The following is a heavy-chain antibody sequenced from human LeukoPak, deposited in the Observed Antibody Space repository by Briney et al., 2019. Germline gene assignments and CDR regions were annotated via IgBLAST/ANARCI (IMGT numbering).Heavy chain of an antibody. J-gene: IGHJ5*02. CDR1: GDSVSSNSAA. CDR2: TYYRSKWYN. Sequence: SQTLSLTCAISGDSVSSNSAAWNWIRQSPSRGLEWLGRTYYRSKWYNDYAVSVKGRITINPETSKNQFSLQLNSVTPEDTAVYYCARELFELVSRFVIGWFDPWGQGTLVTVSS. V-gene: IGHV6-1*01. D-gene: IGHD2/OR15-2a*01. CDR3: ARELFELVSRFVIGWFDP.